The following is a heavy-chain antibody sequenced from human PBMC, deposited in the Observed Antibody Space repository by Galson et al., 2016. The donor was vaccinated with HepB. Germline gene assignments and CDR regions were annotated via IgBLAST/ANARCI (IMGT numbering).Heavy chain of an antibody. J-gene: IGHJ4*02. V-gene: IGHV4-4*07. CDR3: ARDPSYIEVAGRFDY. D-gene: IGHD6-19*01. Sequence: SETLSLTCTVSGGSITSYYWSWIRQPAGKGLEWIGRFYSSGNTNYNPSLKSRVTMSVDTSKNQLSLRLNSVTAADTAVYYCARDPSYIEVAGRFDYWGQGTLVTVSS. CDR2: FYSSGNT. CDR1: GGSITSYY.